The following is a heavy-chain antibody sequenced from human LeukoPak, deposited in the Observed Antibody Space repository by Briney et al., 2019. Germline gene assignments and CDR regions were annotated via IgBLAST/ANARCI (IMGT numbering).Heavy chain of an antibody. D-gene: IGHD3-22*01. CDR1: GGSISSYY. J-gene: IGHJ3*02. V-gene: IGHV4-4*07. Sequence: SETLSPTCTVSGGSISSYYWSWIRQPAGKGLEWIGRIYTSGSTNYNPSLKSRVTMSVDTSKNQFSLKLSSVTAADTAVYYCARVVYDSSGYYYTNGAFDIWGQGTMVTVSS. CDR3: ARVVYDSSGYYYTNGAFDI. CDR2: IYTSGST.